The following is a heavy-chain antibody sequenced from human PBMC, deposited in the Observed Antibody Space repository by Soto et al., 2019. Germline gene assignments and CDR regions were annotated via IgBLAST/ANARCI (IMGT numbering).Heavy chain of an antibody. V-gene: IGHV1-8*01. CDR3: ARELTMIVDN. J-gene: IGHJ4*02. D-gene: IGHD3-22*01. CDR1: GYTFTSYD. CDR2: MNTNSGNT. Sequence: QVQLVQSGAEVKKPGASVKVSCKASGYTFTSYDVNWVRQATGQGLEWVGWMNTNSGNTGYAQKFQGRVTMTSNTSISTAYMELSGLRSEDTAVYYCARELTMIVDNWGQGTLVAVSS.